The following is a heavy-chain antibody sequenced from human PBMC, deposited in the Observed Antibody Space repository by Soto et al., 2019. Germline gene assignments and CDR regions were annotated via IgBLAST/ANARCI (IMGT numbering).Heavy chain of an antibody. J-gene: IGHJ4*02. CDR3: AREPYGDRLYFDY. V-gene: IGHV3-30*04. CDR1: GFTFNSLS. D-gene: IGHD2-21*02. Sequence: QVQLVESGGDMVQAGTSLRLSCTGSGFTFNSLSLHWVRQGPDKGLEWVAVVSFDGKVTYYADSVKGRFTVSRDNSRNAICVQANSLRAEGTAVYYCAREPYGDRLYFDYWGQGTPVTVSS. CDR2: VSFDGKVT.